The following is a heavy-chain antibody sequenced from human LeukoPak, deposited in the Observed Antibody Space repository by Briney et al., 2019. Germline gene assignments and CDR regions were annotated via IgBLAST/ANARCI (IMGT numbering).Heavy chain of an antibody. Sequence: GGSLRLSCAASGFTFSSYSMNWVRQAPGKGLEWVSSISSSSSYIYYADSVKGRFTISGDNAKNSLYLQMNSLRAEDTAVYYCARAPGLGSSSWYSYWGQGTLVTVSS. V-gene: IGHV3-21*01. D-gene: IGHD6-13*01. CDR3: ARAPGLGSSSWYSY. CDR2: ISSSSSYI. J-gene: IGHJ4*02. CDR1: GFTFSSYS.